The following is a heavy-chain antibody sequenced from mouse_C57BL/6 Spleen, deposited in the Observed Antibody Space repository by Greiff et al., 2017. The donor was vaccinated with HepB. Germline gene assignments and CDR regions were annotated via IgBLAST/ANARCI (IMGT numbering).Heavy chain of an antibody. J-gene: IGHJ1*03. V-gene: IGHV1-82*01. CDR3: ARCYYGSGWYFDV. CDR2: IYPGDGDT. CDR1: GYAFSSSW. D-gene: IGHD1-1*01. Sequence: VQLQQSGPELVKPGASVKISCKASGYAFSSSWMNWVKQRPGKGLEWIGRIYPGDGDTNYNGKFKGKATLTADESSSTAYMQLSSLTSEDSAVYFCARCYYGSGWYFDVWGTGTTVTVSS.